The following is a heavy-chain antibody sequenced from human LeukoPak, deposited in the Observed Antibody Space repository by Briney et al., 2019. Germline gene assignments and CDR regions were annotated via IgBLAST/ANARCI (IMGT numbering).Heavy chain of an antibody. J-gene: IGHJ4*02. CDR2: ISSSSSYT. CDR3: ASLTDIEAGAVRY. CDR1: GFTFSDYY. V-gene: IGHV3-11*06. D-gene: IGHD1-26*01. Sequence: PGGSLRLSCAASGFTFSDYYMSWIRQAPGKGLEWLSYISSSSSYTNYPDSVKGRFTISRDNAKNSLYLQMNSLRAEDTAVYYCASLTDIEAGAVRYWGQGTLVTVSS.